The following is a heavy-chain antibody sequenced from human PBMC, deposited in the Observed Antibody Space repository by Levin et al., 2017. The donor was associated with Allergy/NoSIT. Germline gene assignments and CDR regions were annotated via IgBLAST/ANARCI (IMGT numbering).Heavy chain of an antibody. CDR1: GFTFSSYA. J-gene: IGHJ4*02. CDR3: AKGGDYDDTSGYYLSYY. Sequence: PGGSLRLSCAASGFTFSSYAMNWVRQAPGKGLEWVSAISGTGGSTYYADSVKGRFTISRDNSKNTLYLQMNSLRAEDTALYYCAKGGDYDDTSGYYLSYYWGQGTLVTVSS. D-gene: IGHD3-22*01. V-gene: IGHV3-23*01. CDR2: ISGTGGST.